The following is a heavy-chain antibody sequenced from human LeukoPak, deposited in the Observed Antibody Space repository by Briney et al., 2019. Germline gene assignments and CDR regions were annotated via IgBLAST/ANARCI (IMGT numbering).Heavy chain of an antibody. CDR2: RYASGNS. D-gene: IGHD3-10*02. CDR1: GGSISSYY. V-gene: IGHV4-4*07. Sequence: SETLSLTCTVTGGSISSYYWSWIRQPAGQGLEWIGRRYASGNSHYNPPLKSRVPMSVDTSKNQFSLKLSSVTAADKAVYYCAKDVPPEMFAVGVDYDKGMDVWGQGTTVTVSS. CDR3: AKDVPPEMFAVGVDYDKGMDV. J-gene: IGHJ6*02.